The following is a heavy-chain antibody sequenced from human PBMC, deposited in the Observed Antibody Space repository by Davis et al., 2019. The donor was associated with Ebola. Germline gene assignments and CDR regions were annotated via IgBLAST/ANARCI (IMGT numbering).Heavy chain of an antibody. CDR1: GFTFSDYY. Sequence: PGGSLRLSCAASGFTFSDYYMSWIRQAPGKGLEWVSYISSSSSYTNYADSVKGRFTISRDNSKNTLYLQMNSLRAEDTAVYYCARDWGYYGMDVWGQGTTVTVSS. CDR3: ARDWGYYGMDV. J-gene: IGHJ6*02. V-gene: IGHV3-11*06. D-gene: IGHD3-16*01. CDR2: ISSSSSYT.